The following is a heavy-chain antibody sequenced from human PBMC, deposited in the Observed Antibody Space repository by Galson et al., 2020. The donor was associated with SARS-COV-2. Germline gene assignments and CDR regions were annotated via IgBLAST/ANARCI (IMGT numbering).Heavy chain of an antibody. CDR2: ISYDGSNK. CDR1: GFTFSSYA. V-gene: IGHV3-30*01. Sequence: GESLKISCAASGFTFSSYAMHWVRQAPGKGLEWVAVISYDGSNKYYADSVKGRFTISRDNSKNTLYLQMNSLRAEDTAVYYCAAVLLWFGELSGFDPLGQGTLVTVSS. D-gene: IGHD3-10*01. CDR3: AAVLLWFGELSGFDP. J-gene: IGHJ5*02.